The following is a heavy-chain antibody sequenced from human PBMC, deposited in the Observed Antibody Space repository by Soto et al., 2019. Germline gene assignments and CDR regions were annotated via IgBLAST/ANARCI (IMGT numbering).Heavy chain of an antibody. Sequence: TETLFIHFTVSGASLSRGSYYWSWIRQPPGKGLEWIGYFYFTGTTKYNPSLESRVTISADTSKNQFSLNLTSVTAADTAVYYCARISYWVKDYWGQGALVTVAS. CDR2: FYFTGTT. CDR1: GASLSRGSYY. CDR3: ARISYWVKDY. V-gene: IGHV4-61*01. J-gene: IGHJ4*02. D-gene: IGHD2-8*02.